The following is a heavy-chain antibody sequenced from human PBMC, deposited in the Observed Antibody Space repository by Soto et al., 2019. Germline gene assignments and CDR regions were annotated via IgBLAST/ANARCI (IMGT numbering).Heavy chain of an antibody. D-gene: IGHD1-1*01. CDR2: IIPIFGTA. CDR1: GGTFSSYA. Sequence: QVQLVQSGAEVKKPGSSVKVSCKASGGTFSSYAISWVRQAPGQGLEWMGGIIPIFGTANYAQKFQGRVTITADESTSTADMELSSLRSENTAVYYCARARSTGTTRLRAFDIWGQGTMVTVSS. J-gene: IGHJ3*02. CDR3: ARARSTGTTRLRAFDI. V-gene: IGHV1-69*12.